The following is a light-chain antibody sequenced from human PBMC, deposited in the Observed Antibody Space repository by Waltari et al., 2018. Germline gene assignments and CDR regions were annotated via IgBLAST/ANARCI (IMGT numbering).Light chain of an antibody. CDR1: QSIGRT. J-gene: IGKJ1*01. CDR3: QHYVRLPVT. CDR2: ATS. V-gene: IGKV3-20*01. Sequence: EIVLTQSPGALSLSPGETATLSCRASQSIGRTIAWYQQKPGQAPRLLIYATSTRATGIPDMFSGSGSETDFSLTIYRLEPEDFAVYYCQHYVRLPVTFGQGTKVEIK.